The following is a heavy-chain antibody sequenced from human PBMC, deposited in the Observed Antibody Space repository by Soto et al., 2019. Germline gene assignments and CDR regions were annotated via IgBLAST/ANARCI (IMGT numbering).Heavy chain of an antibody. CDR3: ARARWSSSWYGYYYYYMDV. V-gene: IGHV2-70*11. CDR1: GFSLSTSGMC. J-gene: IGHJ6*03. D-gene: IGHD6-13*01. CDR2: IDWDDDK. Sequence: SGPTLVNPTQTLTLTCTFSGFSLSTSGMCVSWIRQPPGKALEWLARIDWDDDKYYSTSLKTRLTISKDTSKNQVVLTMTNMDPVDTATYYCARARWSSSWYGYYYYYMDVWGKGTTVPVS.